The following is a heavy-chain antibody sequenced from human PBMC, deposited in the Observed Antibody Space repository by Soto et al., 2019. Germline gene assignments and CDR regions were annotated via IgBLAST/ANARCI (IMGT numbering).Heavy chain of an antibody. D-gene: IGHD2-15*01. J-gene: IGHJ5*02. CDR3: ASLVVVVAATRSFWFDP. V-gene: IGHV4-30-2*01. CDR2: IYHSGST. Sequence: PSETLSLTCAVSGGSISSGGYSWSWIRQPPGKGLEWIGYIYHSGSTYYNPSLKSRVTISVDRSKNQFSLKLSSVTAADTAVYYCASLVVVVAATRSFWFDPWGQGTLVTVS. CDR1: GGSISSGGYS.